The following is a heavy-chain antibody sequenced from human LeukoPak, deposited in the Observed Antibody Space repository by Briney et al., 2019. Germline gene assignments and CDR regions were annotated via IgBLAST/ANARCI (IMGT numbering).Heavy chain of an antibody. V-gene: IGHV3-7*01. CDR2: IKQDGSEL. CDR3: ARDHAFSYYYYYMDV. J-gene: IGHJ6*03. D-gene: IGHD3-3*01. Sequence: PGGSLRLSCAASGFTFRSYWMDWVRQAPGKGLEWVANIKQDGSELYYVDSVKGRFTISRDSAKNSLFLQMNSLRADDTAVYYCARDHAFSYYYYYMDVWGKGTTVTVSS. CDR1: GFTFRSYW.